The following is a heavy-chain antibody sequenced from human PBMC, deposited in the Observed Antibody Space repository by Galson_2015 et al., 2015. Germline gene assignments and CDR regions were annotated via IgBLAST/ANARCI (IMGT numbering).Heavy chain of an antibody. D-gene: IGHD2-15*01. J-gene: IGHJ4*02. V-gene: IGHV3-23*01. CDR1: GFTFSSYA. Sequence: SLRLSCAASGFTFSSYAMSWVRQAPGKGLEWVSAISGSGGSTYYADSVKGRFTISRDNAKNSLYLQMNSLRAEDTAVYYCARDKREGKYVVAATDHLGVYWGQGTLVTVSS. CDR3: ARDKREGKYVVAATDHLGVY. CDR2: ISGSGGST.